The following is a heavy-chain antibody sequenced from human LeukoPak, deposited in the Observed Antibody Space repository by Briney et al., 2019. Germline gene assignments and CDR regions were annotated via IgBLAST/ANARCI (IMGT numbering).Heavy chain of an antibody. Sequence: NPSETLSLTCTVSGGSIRSYYWSWIRQPPGKGLEWIGYIYYSGSTNYNPSLKSRVSMSVDTSKNQFSLKLSSVTAADTAVYYCARTGSTVTMLYPFDHWGQGTLVSVSS. V-gene: IGHV4-59*01. J-gene: IGHJ4*02. D-gene: IGHD4-17*01. CDR2: IYYSGST. CDR3: ARTGSTVTMLYPFDH. CDR1: GGSIRSYY.